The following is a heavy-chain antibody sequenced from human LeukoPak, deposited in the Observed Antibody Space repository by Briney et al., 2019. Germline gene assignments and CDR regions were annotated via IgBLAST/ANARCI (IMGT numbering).Heavy chain of an antibody. D-gene: IGHD1-26*01. CDR3: ARSGGNYYSI. CDR2: IYPGDSDT. CDR1: GYRFTSYW. J-gene: IGHJ3*02. V-gene: IGHV5-51*01. Sequence: GESLRISCKGSGYRFTSYWIGWVRQMPGKGLEWMGIIYPGDSDTIYSPSFQGQVTISADKSTSTANLQWSSLKASDTAMYYCARSGGNYYSIWGQGTMVTVSS.